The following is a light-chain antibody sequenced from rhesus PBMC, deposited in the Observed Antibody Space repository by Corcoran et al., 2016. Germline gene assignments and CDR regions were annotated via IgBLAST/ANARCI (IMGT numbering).Light chain of an antibody. CDR1: QGISW. CDR3: QQYSSRPFT. J-gene: IGKJ3*01. CDR2: EAS. V-gene: IGKV1-22*01. Sequence: DIQMTQSPSSLSASVGDTVTITCRASQGISWLAWYQQKPGKAPTLLIYEASSLQSGVPSRFSGSGSWTDFTLTISILQSEDFGTYYCQQYSSRPFTFGPGTKLDIK.